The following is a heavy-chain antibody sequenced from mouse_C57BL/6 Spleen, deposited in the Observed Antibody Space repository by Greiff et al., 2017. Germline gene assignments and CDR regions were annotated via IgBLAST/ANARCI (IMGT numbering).Heavy chain of an antibody. CDR1: GFNFKDYC. CDR2: IDPEDGET. V-gene: IGHV14-2*01. D-gene: IGHD2-1*01. CDR3: AEVSYCGNCVGAMDY. J-gene: IGHJ4*01. Sequence: EVQLQQSGAELVKPGASVKLSCTASGFNFKDYCMHWVKQRTEQGLEWIGRIDPEDGETNYAPKFKGKATITADTSSNTAYLQLSSLTSEDTAVYYCAEVSYCGNCVGAMDYWGQGTPVTVSS.